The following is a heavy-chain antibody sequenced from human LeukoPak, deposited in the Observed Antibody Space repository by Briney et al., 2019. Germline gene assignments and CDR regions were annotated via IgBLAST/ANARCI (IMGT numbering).Heavy chain of an antibody. CDR3: ARDLGLDTTMIFFDF. V-gene: IGHV1-69*04. D-gene: IGHD5-18*01. J-gene: IGHJ4*02. CDR1: GGTFSSYA. Sequence: SVKVSCKASGGTFSSYAISWVRQAPGQGLEWMGRIIPILGIANYAQKFQGRVTITADKSTNTAYMELRSLTSDDTAVYYCARDLGLDTTMIFFDFWGQGTLVTVSS. CDR2: IIPILGIA.